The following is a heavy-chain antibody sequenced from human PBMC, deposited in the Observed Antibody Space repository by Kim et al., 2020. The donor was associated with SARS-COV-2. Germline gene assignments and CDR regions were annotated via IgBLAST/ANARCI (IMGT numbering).Heavy chain of an antibody. V-gene: IGHV3-74*01. Sequence: GGSLRLSCAASGFILSSYWMYWVRQVPGKGLVWVARTNSDGITIYADSVKGRFNISRENAKNTLYLQMDSLRAEDTAVYYCVRAWGYWGRGTLVTVSS. D-gene: IGHD3-16*01. CDR2: TNSDGIT. CDR1: GFILSSYW. CDR3: VRAWGY. J-gene: IGHJ4*02.